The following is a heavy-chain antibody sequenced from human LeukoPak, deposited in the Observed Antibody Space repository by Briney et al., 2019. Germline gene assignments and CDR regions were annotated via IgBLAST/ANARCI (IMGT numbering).Heavy chain of an antibody. CDR3: ARGPSSSPLDY. CDR2: IKQDGSEK. Sequence: GGSLRLSCAASGLTFSSYWMSWVRQAPGKGLEWVANIKQDGSEKYYVDSVKGRFTISRDNAKNSLYLQMNSLRAEDTAVYYCARGPSSSPLDYWGQGTLVTVSS. J-gene: IGHJ4*02. D-gene: IGHD6-13*01. CDR1: GLTFSSYW. V-gene: IGHV3-7*01.